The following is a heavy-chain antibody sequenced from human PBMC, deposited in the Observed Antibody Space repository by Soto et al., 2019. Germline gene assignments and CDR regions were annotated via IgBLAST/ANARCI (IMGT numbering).Heavy chain of an antibody. CDR3: ARGLGYCSGGSCSIDY. J-gene: IGHJ4*02. Sequence: QVQLQQWGAGLLKPSETLSLTCAVYGGSFSGYYWSWIRQPPGKGLEWIGEINHSGSTNYNSSLKSRVTISVDTSKNQFSLKLSSVTAADTAVYYCARGLGYCSGGSCSIDYWGQGTLVTVSS. V-gene: IGHV4-34*01. CDR2: INHSGST. D-gene: IGHD2-15*01. CDR1: GGSFSGYY.